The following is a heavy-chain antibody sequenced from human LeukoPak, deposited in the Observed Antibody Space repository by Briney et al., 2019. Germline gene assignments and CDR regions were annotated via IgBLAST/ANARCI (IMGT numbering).Heavy chain of an antibody. CDR3: AKDPSPNTIFEAQFDY. Sequence: GGSLRLSCAASGFTFSSYAMSGVLQAPGKGLEGVSAIIGSGGSTYYADSVKGRFTISRDNSKNTLYLQMNSLRAEDTAVYYCAKDPSPNTIFEAQFDYWGQGTLVTVSS. CDR1: GFTFSSYA. V-gene: IGHV3-23*01. J-gene: IGHJ4*02. CDR2: IIGSGGST. D-gene: IGHD3-3*01.